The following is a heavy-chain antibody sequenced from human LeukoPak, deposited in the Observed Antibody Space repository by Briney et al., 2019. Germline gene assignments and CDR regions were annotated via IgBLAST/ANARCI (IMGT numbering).Heavy chain of an antibody. CDR2: ISYDGSNK. D-gene: IGHD1-26*01. Sequence: GGSLRLSCVASGFTFSDYDMSWIRQAPGKGLEWVAVISYDGSNKYYADSVKGRFTISRDNSKNTLYLQMNSLRAEDTAVYYCARENLVGATTYFDYWGQGTLVTVSS. CDR1: GFTFSDYD. V-gene: IGHV3-30*03. CDR3: ARENLVGATTYFDY. J-gene: IGHJ4*02.